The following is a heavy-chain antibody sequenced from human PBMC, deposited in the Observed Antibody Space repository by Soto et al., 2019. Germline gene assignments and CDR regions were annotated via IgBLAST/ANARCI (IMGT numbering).Heavy chain of an antibody. J-gene: IGHJ6*02. D-gene: IGHD1-26*01. CDR2: IYYSGGT. Sequence: SETLSLTCTASGGSIRDYYWSWIRQPPGKGLEWIGYIYYSGGTNYNPTLKSRVTISVDTSKNQFSLKRSSVTAADTAVYYCARVGVGATHYFYGMDVWGQGTTVTVSS. CDR3: ARVGVGATHYFYGMDV. CDR1: GGSIRDYY. V-gene: IGHV4-59*01.